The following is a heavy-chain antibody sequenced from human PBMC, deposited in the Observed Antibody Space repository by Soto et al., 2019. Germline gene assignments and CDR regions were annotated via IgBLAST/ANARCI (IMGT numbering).Heavy chain of an antibody. CDR3: ARDRGYDAHDYYYNAMDV. CDR2: IRGFSPYT. J-gene: IGHJ6*02. D-gene: IGHD2-15*01. CDR1: GFSFRTYT. Sequence: EVQLVESGGGLVKPGGSLRLSSISYGFSFRTYTMNWVREAPGKGLEWVSGIRGFSPYTFYAESVKGRFTISRDNAKNSLYLQMNSLRAEDTAVYYCARDRGYDAHDYYYNAMDVWGQGTTVTVSS. V-gene: IGHV3-21*01.